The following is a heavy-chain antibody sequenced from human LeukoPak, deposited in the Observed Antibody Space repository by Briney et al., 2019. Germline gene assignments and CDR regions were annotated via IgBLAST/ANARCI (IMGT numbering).Heavy chain of an antibody. D-gene: IGHD2-8*01. J-gene: IGHJ4*02. Sequence: ASVKVSCKASGYTFTSYHMHWVRQAPGQGLEWMGKINLSGGSTTYAQKFQGRVAMTRDTSTSTVYMGLSSLRSEDTAVYYCARDYVDDIPMIKDYWGQGTLVTVSS. CDR2: INLSGGST. CDR1: GYTFTSYH. CDR3: ARDYVDDIPMIKDY. V-gene: IGHV1-46*01.